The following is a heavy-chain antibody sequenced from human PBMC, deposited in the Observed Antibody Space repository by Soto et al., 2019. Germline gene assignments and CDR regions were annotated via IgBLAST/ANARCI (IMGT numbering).Heavy chain of an antibody. V-gene: IGHV3-74*01. CDR2: INSDGSST. D-gene: IGHD3-3*01. Sequence: GGSLRLSCAASGFTFSSYWMRWVRQAPGKGLVWVSRINSDGSSTSYADSVKGRFTISRDNAKNTLYLQMNSLGAEDTAVYYCARPTYYDFWSGYLRTYYYGMDVWGQGTTVTVSS. J-gene: IGHJ6*02. CDR3: ARPTYYDFWSGYLRTYYYGMDV. CDR1: GFTFSSYW.